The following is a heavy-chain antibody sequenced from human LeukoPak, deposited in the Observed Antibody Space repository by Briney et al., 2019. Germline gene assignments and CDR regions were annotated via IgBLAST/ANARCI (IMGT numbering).Heavy chain of an antibody. D-gene: IGHD5-24*01. J-gene: IGHJ4*02. CDR1: GLTFSTSG. V-gene: IGHV3-21*06. CDR3: ATETDGRHYDY. CDR2: IGPTGSDR. Sequence: GGSLRLSCTASGLTFSTSGFNWVRQAPGKGLEWAASIGPTGSDRYHADSIKGRFTISRDNANNFLYLQMNSLRAEDMAVYYCATETDGRHYDYWGQGTLLTVSS.